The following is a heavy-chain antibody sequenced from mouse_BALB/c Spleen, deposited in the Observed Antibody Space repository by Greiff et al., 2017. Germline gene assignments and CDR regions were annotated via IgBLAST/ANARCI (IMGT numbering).Heavy chain of an antibody. CDR1: GFNIKDYY. CDR3: TRALYDGYPYWYFDV. Sequence: VQLQQSGAELVRPGALVKLSCKASGFNIKDYYMHWVKQRPEQGLEWIGWIDPENGNTIYDPKFQGKASITADTSSNTAYLQLSSLTSEDTAMYYCTRALYDGYPYWYFDVWGAGTTVTVSS. D-gene: IGHD2-3*01. CDR2: IDPENGNT. V-gene: IGHV14-1*02. J-gene: IGHJ1*01.